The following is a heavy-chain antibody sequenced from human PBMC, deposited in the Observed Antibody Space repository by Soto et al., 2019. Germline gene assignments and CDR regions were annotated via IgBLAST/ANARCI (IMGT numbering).Heavy chain of an antibody. CDR2: ISAYNGNT. D-gene: IGHD5-12*01. CDR1: GYTFTSYG. Sequence: ASVKVSCKASGYTFTSYGISWVRQAPGQGLEWMGWISAYNGNTNYAQKLQGRVTMTTDTSTSTAYMELRSLRSDDTAVYYCARLGNGYSGYPQFDPWGQGTLVTAPQ. J-gene: IGHJ5*02. CDR3: ARLGNGYSGYPQFDP. V-gene: IGHV1-18*01.